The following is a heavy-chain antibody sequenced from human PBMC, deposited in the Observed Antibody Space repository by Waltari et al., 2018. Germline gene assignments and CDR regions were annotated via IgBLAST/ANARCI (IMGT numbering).Heavy chain of an antibody. CDR2: IYWDGDK. J-gene: IGHJ4*02. Sequence: QIILKESGPTLVKPTQTLTLTCNFSGFSLTSNGVGVAWIRQPPGKALEWLALIYWDGDKRYSPSLKNRLSITKDSSRNQVVLTMTDMDPADTGTYFCAHAIAPLASVFDYRGQGALVTVSS. V-gene: IGHV2-5*02. D-gene: IGHD2-15*01. CDR1: GFSLTSNGVG. CDR3: AHAIAPLASVFDY.